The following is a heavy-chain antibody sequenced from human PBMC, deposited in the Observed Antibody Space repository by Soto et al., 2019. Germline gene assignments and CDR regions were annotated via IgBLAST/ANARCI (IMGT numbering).Heavy chain of an antibody. V-gene: IGHV4-59*12. CDR2: IYYSGST. Sequence: SETLSLTCTVSGGSISSYYWSWIRQPPGKGLEWIGYIYYSGSTDYNPSLKSRVTISVDTSKNQFSLKLSSVTAADTAVYYCARDSPPRRDGYKLGYWGQGTLVTVSS. J-gene: IGHJ4*02. CDR3: ARDSPPRRDGYKLGY. D-gene: IGHD5-12*01. CDR1: GGSISSYY.